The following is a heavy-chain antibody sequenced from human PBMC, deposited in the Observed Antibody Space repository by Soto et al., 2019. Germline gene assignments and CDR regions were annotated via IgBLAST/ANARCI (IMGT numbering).Heavy chain of an antibody. V-gene: IGHV4-30-4*01. CDR2: IYYSGST. CDR1: GGSISSGDYY. D-gene: IGHD3-16*01. Sequence: SETLSLTCTVSGGSISSGDYYWSWIRQPPGKGLEWIGYIYYSGSTYYNPSLKSRVTISVDTSKNQFSLKLSSVTAADTAVYYCAGASTYVPTTPLDYWGPGTLVTVSS. CDR3: AGASTYVPTTPLDY. J-gene: IGHJ4*02.